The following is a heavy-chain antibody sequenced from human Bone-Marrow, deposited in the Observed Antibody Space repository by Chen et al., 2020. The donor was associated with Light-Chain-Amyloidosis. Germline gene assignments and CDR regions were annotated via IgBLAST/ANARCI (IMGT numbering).Heavy chain of an antibody. CDR3: AKDQKYGDAAYFYYYGMDV. J-gene: IGHJ6*02. CDR1: GFTFSYHG. D-gene: IGHD2-21*02. CDR2: IGYDGNKT. V-gene: IGHV3-30*18. Sequence: QVQLEESGGGVVQPGRSLRLSCEASGFTFSYHGMHWVRQAPGKGLEWVAVIGYDGNKTYYADSVKGRFTTSRDNSKNTLYLQMNSLRPEDTAVYYCAKDQKYGDAAYFYYYGMDVWGQGTTVTVSS.